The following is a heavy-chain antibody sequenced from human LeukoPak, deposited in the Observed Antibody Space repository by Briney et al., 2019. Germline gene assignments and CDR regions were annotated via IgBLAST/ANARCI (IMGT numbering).Heavy chain of an antibody. D-gene: IGHD2-2*02. CDR2: IYYSGST. CDR1: GGSISSYY. CDR3: ARGPIVVVVPAAIGDYFDY. V-gene: IGHV4-59*01. Sequence: PSETLSLTCTVSGGSISSYYWSWIRQPPGKGLEWIGYIYYSGSTNYNPSLKSRVTISVDTSKNQFSLKLSSVTAADTAVYYCARGPIVVVVPAAIGDYFDYWGQGTLVTVSP. J-gene: IGHJ4*02.